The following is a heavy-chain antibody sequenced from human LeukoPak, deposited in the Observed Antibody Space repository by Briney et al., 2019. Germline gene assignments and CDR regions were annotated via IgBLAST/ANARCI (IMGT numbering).Heavy chain of an antibody. Sequence: SLRLSCAASGFTLRNYAMHWVRHAPGKGLEWVSGISWNSGSIGYADSVKGRFTISRDNAKNSLYLQMNSLRAEDTALYYCAKDGWFGELLGYFQHWGQGTLVTVSS. J-gene: IGHJ1*01. CDR3: AKDGWFGELLGYFQH. CDR1: GFTLRNYA. D-gene: IGHD3-10*01. CDR2: ISWNSGSI. V-gene: IGHV3-9*01.